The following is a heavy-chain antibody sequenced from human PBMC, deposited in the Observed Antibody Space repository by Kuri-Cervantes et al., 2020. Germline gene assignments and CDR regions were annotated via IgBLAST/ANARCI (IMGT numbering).Heavy chain of an antibody. D-gene: IGHD2-8*01. Sequence: SLKISCVVSGFNVGDHAMHWVRQLPGQGLEWVSYISWNSASIVYADSVRGRFTISKDNAKNSLYLQMNSLRAEDTALYYCARRVSRKGFYFDYWGQGTLVTASS. J-gene: IGHJ4*02. CDR3: ARRVSRKGFYFDY. V-gene: IGHV3-9*01. CDR2: ISWNSASI. CDR1: GFNVGDHA.